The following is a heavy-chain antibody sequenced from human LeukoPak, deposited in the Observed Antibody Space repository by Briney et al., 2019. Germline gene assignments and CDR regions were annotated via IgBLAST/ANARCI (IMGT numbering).Heavy chain of an antibody. D-gene: IGHD3-9*01. Sequence: SETLSLTCTVSGGSISSYYWSWIQQPPGKGLEWIGYIYYSGSTNYKSSLKSRVTISVDTSKNQFSLKLSSVTAADTAVYYCARLTGYSSEGWFDPWGQGTLVTVSS. CDR2: IYYSGST. CDR3: ARLTGYSSEGWFDP. V-gene: IGHV4-59*01. CDR1: GGSISSYY. J-gene: IGHJ5*02.